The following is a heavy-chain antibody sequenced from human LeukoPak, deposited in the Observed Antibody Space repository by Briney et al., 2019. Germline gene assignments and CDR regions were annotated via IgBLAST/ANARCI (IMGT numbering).Heavy chain of an antibody. J-gene: IGHJ4*02. D-gene: IGHD1-1*01. CDR3: AREARGSWRDFDY. V-gene: IGHV3-11*01. Sequence: GGSLRLSCAASGFSFSDFYMCCVRQAPGMGLEWISYIGTRSNPIYYADSVKGRFTISRDDAKNSLYLQMNSLRDEDTAVYFCAREARGSWRDFDYWRQGILVTVSS. CDR2: IGTRSNPI. CDR1: GFSFSDFY.